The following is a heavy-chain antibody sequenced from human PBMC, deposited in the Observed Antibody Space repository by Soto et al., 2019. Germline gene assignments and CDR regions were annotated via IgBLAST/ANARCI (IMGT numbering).Heavy chain of an antibody. CDR3: ARIKGSEEXYYYYGMDV. CDR1: GGTFSSYT. CDR2: IIPILGIA. J-gene: IGHJ6*02. D-gene: IGHD3-10*01. V-gene: IGHV1-69*02. Sequence: QVQLVQSGAEVKKPGSSVKVSCKASGGTFSSYTISWVRQAPGQGLEWMGRIIPILGIANYAQKFQGRVTITADKSTSSASMELSSLRSEDTAVYYCARIKGSEEXYYYYGMDVWGQGTTVTVSS.